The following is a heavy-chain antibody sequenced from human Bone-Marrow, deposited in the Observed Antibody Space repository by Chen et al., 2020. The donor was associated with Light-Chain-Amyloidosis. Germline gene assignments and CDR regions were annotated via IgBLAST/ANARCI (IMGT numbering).Heavy chain of an antibody. CDR2: FDPEDEEM. V-gene: IGHV1-24*01. D-gene: IGHD3-22*01. J-gene: IGHJ4*02. CDR3: ATDVDVGDYYETGFNY. CDR1: GDSLTDLA. Sequence: QVQLVQSGAEVKRPGASVKVSCKVSGDSLTDLAIHWVRQAHGKGLEWVGGFDPEDEEMMYGQKFQGRVRMIEDTSTETAYMELTSLTSEDTVIYYCATDVDVGDYYETGFNYWGQGTLVTVSS.